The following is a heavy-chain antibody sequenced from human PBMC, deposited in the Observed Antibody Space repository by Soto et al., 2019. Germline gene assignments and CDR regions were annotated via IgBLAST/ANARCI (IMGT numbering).Heavy chain of an antibody. J-gene: IGHJ4*02. D-gene: IGHD3-3*01. CDR3: ARGYDFWSGYYKDPQFDY. CDR1: GGSISSGGYY. Sequence: SETLSLTCTVSGGSISSGGYYWSWILQHPGKGLEWIGYIYYSGSTYYNPSLKSRVTISVDTSKNQFSLKLSSVTAADTVVYYCARGYDFWSGYYKDPQFDYWGQGTLVTVSS. CDR2: IYYSGST. V-gene: IGHV4-31*03.